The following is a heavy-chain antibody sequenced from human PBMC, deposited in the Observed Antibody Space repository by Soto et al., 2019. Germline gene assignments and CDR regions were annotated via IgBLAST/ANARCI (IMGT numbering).Heavy chain of an antibody. V-gene: IGHV2-5*02. Sequence: QITLKESGPTVVKPTQTLTLTCTFSGFSFTSSGMGVGWIRQPPGKALEWLALIYWDDDRRYSPSLRNRLTITKDPSKNQVVLTATNMHPVDTATYYCAHSAFSYHSSGYSLDHVFDIWGQGTVVTVSS. D-gene: IGHD3-22*01. J-gene: IGHJ3*02. CDR1: GFSFTSSGMG. CDR2: IYWDDDR. CDR3: AHSAFSYHSSGYSLDHVFDI.